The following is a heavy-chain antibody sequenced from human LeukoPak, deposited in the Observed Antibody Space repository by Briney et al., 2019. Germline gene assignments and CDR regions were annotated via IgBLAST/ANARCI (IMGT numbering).Heavy chain of an antibody. D-gene: IGHD4-23*01. CDR1: SYTFTRYG. J-gene: IGHJ4*02. CDR2: ISGSNGNT. Sequence: GASVKVSCKASSYTFTRYGISWVRQAPGQGLEWMGWISGSNGNTNYAQKFQGRVSMTADTSTSTAYMELRSLRSDDTAVYYCARQGYSGHSQGAADYWGQGTLVTVSS. V-gene: IGHV1-18*01. CDR3: ARQGYSGHSQGAADY.